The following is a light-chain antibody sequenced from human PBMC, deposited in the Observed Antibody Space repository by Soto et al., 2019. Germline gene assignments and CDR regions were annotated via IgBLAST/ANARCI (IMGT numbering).Light chain of an antibody. CDR2: GAS. V-gene: IGKV3-20*01. Sequence: EIVLTQSPGTLSSSPGERATLSCRASQSVTSRNLAWYQQKPGQAPRLLIYGASSGATGIPDRFSGSGSGTDFTLTISRLEPEDFAVYYCQQYGSSPFTFGPGTKVDIK. CDR3: QQYGSSPFT. J-gene: IGKJ3*01. CDR1: QSVTSRN.